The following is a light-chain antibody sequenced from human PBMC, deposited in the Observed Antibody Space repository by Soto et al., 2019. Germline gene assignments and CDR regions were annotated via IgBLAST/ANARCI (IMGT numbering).Light chain of an antibody. CDR3: HSYDTTTVV. J-gene: IGLJ2*01. V-gene: IGLV6-57*03. CDR1: SGSIASTY. CDR2: EDN. Sequence: NFMLTQPHSVSESPGKTVTISCTRSSGSIASTYVQWHQQRPGSAPTTVIYEDNRRPSGVPDRFSGSIDSSSNSASLSISGLRTEDEADYYCHSYDTTTVVFGGGTQLTVL.